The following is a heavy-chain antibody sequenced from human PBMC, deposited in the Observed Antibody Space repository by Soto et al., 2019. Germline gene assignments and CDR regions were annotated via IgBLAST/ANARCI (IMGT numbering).Heavy chain of an antibody. J-gene: IGHJ4*02. CDR1: GGTFTNYD. CDR2: IIPLFGSP. CDR3: AWTLAFCGGNCYLPNFDT. V-gene: IGHV1-69*01. D-gene: IGHD2-21*01. Sequence: QVQLVQSGTEVQKPGSSVKLSCKTSGGTFTNYDISWVRQAPGQGLEGMGGIIPLFGSPHYSPKFEGRVTITADEVSTTAHLELSSLRFDDTAVYFCAWTLAFCGGNCYLPNFDTWGQGTLVIVSS.